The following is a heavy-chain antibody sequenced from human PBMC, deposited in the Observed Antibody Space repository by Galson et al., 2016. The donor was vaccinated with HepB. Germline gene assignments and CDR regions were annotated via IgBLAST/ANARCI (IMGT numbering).Heavy chain of an antibody. D-gene: IGHD3-10*01. CDR3: AKDRGNLNYYHLYGMDV. Sequence: SLRLSCAASGFPFDDFAMHWVRQTPKKGLEWVASITWNGKIEDYADSVKGRFTHSRDNAENSLHLQMNSLRPEDAALYYCAKDRGNLNYYHLYGMDVWGQGTTVTVSS. CDR1: GFPFDDFA. J-gene: IGHJ6*02. V-gene: IGHV3-9*01. CDR2: ITWNGKIE.